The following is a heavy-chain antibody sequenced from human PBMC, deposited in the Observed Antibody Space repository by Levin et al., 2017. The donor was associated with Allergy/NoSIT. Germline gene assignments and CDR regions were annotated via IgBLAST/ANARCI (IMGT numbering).Heavy chain of an antibody. J-gene: IGHJ4*02. CDR3: ARGGGTAAGGTGDFDY. CDR2: IFHSGRI. CDR1: GGSFSAYY. D-gene: IGHD1-1*01. Sequence: SETLSLTCAVYGGSFSAYYWTWIRQPPGKGLEYIGEIFHSGRINYNPSLKSRVTISVDTSKNQFSLKLNSVTAADAAMYYCARGGGTAAGGTGDFDYWGQGTLVTVSS. V-gene: IGHV4-34*01.